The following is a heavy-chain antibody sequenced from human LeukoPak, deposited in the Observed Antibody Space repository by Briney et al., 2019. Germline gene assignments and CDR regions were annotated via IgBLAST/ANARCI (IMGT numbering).Heavy chain of an antibody. CDR3: AKDLHYGSADY. V-gene: IGHV3-74*01. D-gene: IGHD3-10*01. CDR2: INPDGRTT. Sequence: GGSLRLSCAASGFTFSTYWMHWVRQDPGKGLVWVSFINPDGRTTNYADSVKSRFTISRDNAKNALYLQMNSLRAEDTAVYYCAKDLHYGSADYWGQGTLVTVSS. J-gene: IGHJ4*02. CDR1: GFTFSTYW.